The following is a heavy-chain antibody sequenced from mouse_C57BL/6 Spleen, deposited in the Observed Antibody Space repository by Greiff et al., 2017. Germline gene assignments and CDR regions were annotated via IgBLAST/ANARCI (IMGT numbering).Heavy chain of an antibody. Sequence: QVQLKQSGAELVRPGTSVKVSCKASGYAFTNYLIEWVKQRPGQGLEWIGVINPGSGGTNYNEKFKGKATLTADKSSSTAYMQLSSLTSEDSAVYFCARLGLGRGFAYWGQGTLVTVSA. CDR3: ARLGLGRGFAY. V-gene: IGHV1-54*01. CDR2: INPGSGGT. CDR1: GYAFTNYL. J-gene: IGHJ3*01. D-gene: IGHD4-1*01.